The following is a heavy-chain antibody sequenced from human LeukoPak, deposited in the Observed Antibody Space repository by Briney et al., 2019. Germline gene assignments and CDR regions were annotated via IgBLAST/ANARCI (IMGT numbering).Heavy chain of an antibody. CDR1: GFTFSSYA. CDR2: ISGSGSST. D-gene: IGHD3-10*01. V-gene: IGHV3-23*01. CDR3: ATSAYYGSGSYSNH. Sequence: GGSLRLSCAASGFTFSSYAMSWVRQAPGKGLEWVSAISGSGSSTYYADSVKGRFTISRDNSKNTLYLQMNSLRAEDTAVHYCATSAYYGSGSYSNHWGQGTLVTVSS. J-gene: IGHJ5*02.